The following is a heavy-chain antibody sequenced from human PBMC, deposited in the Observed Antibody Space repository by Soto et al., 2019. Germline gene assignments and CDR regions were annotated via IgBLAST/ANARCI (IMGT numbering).Heavy chain of an antibody. CDR3: ARGADIVATHDAFDI. CDR1: GFTFSSYA. CDR2: ISYDGSNK. Sequence: QVQLVESGGGVVQPGRSLRLSCAASGFTFSSYAMHWVRQAPGKGLEWVAVISYDGSNKYYADSVKGRFTISRDNSKNTLYLQMNSLRAEDTAVYYCARGADIVATHDAFDIWGQGTMVTVSS. V-gene: IGHV3-30-3*01. D-gene: IGHD5-12*01. J-gene: IGHJ3*02.